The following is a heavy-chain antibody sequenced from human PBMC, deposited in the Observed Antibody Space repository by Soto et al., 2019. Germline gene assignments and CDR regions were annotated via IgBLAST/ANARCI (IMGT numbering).Heavy chain of an antibody. CDR1: GFSLSTTGVG. CDR3: VQSRCGGDCLQSYSSHSYYGLDV. V-gene: IGHV2-5*02. CDR2: IYWDDDK. J-gene: IGHJ6*02. Sequence: QITLKESGPTLVKPTQTLTLTCSFSGFSLSTTGVGVGWIRQPPGKALEWLALIYWDDDKRYNPSLNSRLTSTKDTSKNQVVLAMTNTDPVDTATYYCVQSRCGGDCLQSYSSHSYYGLDVWGQGTTVTVSS. D-gene: IGHD2-21*02.